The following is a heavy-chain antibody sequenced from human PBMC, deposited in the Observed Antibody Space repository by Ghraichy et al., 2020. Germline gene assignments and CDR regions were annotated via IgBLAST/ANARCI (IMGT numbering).Heavy chain of an antibody. CDR2: MNPNSGNT. J-gene: IGHJ6*02. Sequence: ASVKVSCKASGYTFTSYDINWVRQATGQGLEWMGWMNPNSGNTGYAQKFQGRVTMTRNTSISTAYMELSSLRSEDTAVYYCARGGELDYYYYGMDVWGQGTTVTVSS. D-gene: IGHD3-3*02. CDR3: ARGGELDYYYYGMDV. V-gene: IGHV1-8*01. CDR1: GYTFTSYD.